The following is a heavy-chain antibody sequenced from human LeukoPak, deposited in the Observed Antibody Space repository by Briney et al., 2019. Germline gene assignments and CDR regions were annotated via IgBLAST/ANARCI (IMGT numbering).Heavy chain of an antibody. D-gene: IGHD3-10*01. V-gene: IGHV3-30*02. J-gene: IGHJ3*02. CDR3: ARSLMVRGRGQQPDAFDI. CDR1: GFTFSSYG. CDR2: IRYDGSNK. Sequence: PGGSLRLSCAASGFTFSSYGMHWVRQAPGKGLEWVAFIRYDGSNKYYADSVKGRFTISRDNSKNTLYLQMNSLRSEDTAVYYCARSLMVRGRGQQPDAFDIWGQGTMVTVSS.